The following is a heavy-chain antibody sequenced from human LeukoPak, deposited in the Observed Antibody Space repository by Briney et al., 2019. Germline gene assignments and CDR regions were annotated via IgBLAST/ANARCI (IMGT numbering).Heavy chain of an antibody. CDR2: IYYSGST. CDR3: ARSWIRLGYFDY. J-gene: IGHJ4*02. D-gene: IGHD5-18*01. V-gene: IGHV4-59*08. CDR1: GGSISSYY. Sequence: TPSEPLSLTCTVSGGSISSYYWSWIRQPPGKGLEWIGYIYYSGSTNYNPSLKSRVTISVDTSKNQFSLKLSSVTAADTAVYYCARSWIRLGYFDYWGQGTLATVSS.